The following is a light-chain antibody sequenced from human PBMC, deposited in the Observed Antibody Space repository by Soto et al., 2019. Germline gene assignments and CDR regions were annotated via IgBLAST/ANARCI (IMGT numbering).Light chain of an antibody. CDR3: QSHDSRLFVV. CDR2: ANS. CDR1: SSNIGAGFD. Sequence: QSALTQPPSVSGAPGQRVTISCTGSSSNIGAGFDVHWYQQLPGTAPKLLIYANSNRPSGVPDRFSGSKSGTSASLAITALQAEDEADYYCQSHDSRLFVVFGGGTKLTVL. J-gene: IGLJ2*01. V-gene: IGLV1-40*01.